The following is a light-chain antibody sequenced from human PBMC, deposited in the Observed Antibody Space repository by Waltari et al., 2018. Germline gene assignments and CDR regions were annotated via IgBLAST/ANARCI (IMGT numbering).Light chain of an antibody. CDR3: QQYYSTPPT. CDR2: WAS. Sequence: DIVMTQSPDSLAVSLGERATINCKSSQSVLYSSNNKNYLAWYQQKPGQPPKLLIYWASTRESGVPDRCSGSGSGTDFTFTISSLQAEDVAVYYCQQYYSTPPTFGQGTKVEIK. J-gene: IGKJ1*01. CDR1: QSVLYSSNNKNY. V-gene: IGKV4-1*01.